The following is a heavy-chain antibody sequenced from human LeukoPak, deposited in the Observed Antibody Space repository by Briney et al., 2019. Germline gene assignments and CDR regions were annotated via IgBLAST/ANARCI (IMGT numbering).Heavy chain of an antibody. J-gene: IGHJ3*02. CDR3: ASARVSGWYGGDDAFDI. D-gene: IGHD6-19*01. CDR2: IYTSGST. CDR1: GGSISSGSYY. V-gene: IGHV4-61*02. Sequence: PSETLSLTCTVSGGSISSGSYYWSWIRQPAGKGLEWIGRIYTSGSTNYNPSLKSRVTISVDTSKNQFSLKLSSVTAADTAVYYSASARVSGWYGGDDAFDIWGQGTMVTVSS.